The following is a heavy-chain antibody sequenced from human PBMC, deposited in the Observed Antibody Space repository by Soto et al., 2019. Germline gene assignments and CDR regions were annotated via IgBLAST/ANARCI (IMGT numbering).Heavy chain of an antibody. V-gene: IGHV3-49*04. D-gene: IGHD6-19*01. Sequence: PGGSLRLSCTASGFTFNDYVMTWVRQAPGKGLEFVGAIRSGGTTEYAASVEGRFTVSRDDSKTIAYVQMNRLKADDTAVYYCTRWPGSGQSNFEYWGEGALVTVSS. CDR1: GFTFNDYV. CDR2: IRSGGTT. J-gene: IGHJ4*02. CDR3: TRWPGSGQSNFEY.